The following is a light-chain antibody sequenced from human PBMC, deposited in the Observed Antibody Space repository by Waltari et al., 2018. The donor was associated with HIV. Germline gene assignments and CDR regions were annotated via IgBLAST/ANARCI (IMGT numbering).Light chain of an antibody. CDR2: EVT. CDR3: SSYATNTWV. V-gene: IGLV2-18*02. CDR1: STDSRFYNR. Sequence: QSALTQPPSVSGSHGQSVTISCTGASTDSRFYNRVSWYQQSPGSAPKLLIYEVTNRPSGVPDRFSGSKSGNTASLTISGLQAEGEGDYYCSSYATNTWVFGGGTKLTVL. J-gene: IGLJ3*02.